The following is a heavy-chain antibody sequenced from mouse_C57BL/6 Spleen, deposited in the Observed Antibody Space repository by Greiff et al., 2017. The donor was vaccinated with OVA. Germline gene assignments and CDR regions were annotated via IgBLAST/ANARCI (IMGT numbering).Heavy chain of an antibody. CDR3: ARDPGTRAMDY. D-gene: IGHD3-3*01. J-gene: IGHJ4*01. Sequence: DVKLQESGPGMVKPSQSLSLTCTVTGYSITSGYDWHWIRHFPGNKLEWMGYISYSGSTNYNPSLKSRISITHDTSKNHFFLKLNSVTTEDTATYYCARDPGTRAMDYWGQGTSVTVSS. CDR2: ISYSGST. V-gene: IGHV3-1*01. CDR1: GYSITSGYD.